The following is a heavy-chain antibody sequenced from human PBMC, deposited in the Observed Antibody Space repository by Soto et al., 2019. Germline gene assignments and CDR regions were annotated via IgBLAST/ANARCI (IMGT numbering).Heavy chain of an antibody. CDR3: ANQIRYFDWFFPFDY. CDR1: GFTFSSYA. J-gene: IGHJ4*02. V-gene: IGHV3-30-3*01. D-gene: IGHD3-9*01. Sequence: GGSLRLSCAASGFTFSSYAMNWVRQAPGKGLEWVAVISYDGSNKYYADSVKGRFTISRDNSKNTVYLQMSSLKTEDTAVYYCANQIRYFDWFFPFDYWGPGALVTVSS. CDR2: ISYDGSNK.